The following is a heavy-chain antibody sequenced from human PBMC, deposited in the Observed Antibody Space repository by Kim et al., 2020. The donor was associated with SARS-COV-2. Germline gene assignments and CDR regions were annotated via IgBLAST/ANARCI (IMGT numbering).Heavy chain of an antibody. CDR2: ISYDGSNK. CDR1: GFTFSSCA. Sequence: GGSLRLSCAASGFTFSSCAMHWVRQAPGKGLEWVAVISYDGSNKNYADSVKGRFTITISRDNSKNTLYLQMNNLRAEDTGVYYCARVDYWGQGTLVTVS. J-gene: IGHJ4*02. V-gene: IGHV3-30*14. CDR3: ARVDY.